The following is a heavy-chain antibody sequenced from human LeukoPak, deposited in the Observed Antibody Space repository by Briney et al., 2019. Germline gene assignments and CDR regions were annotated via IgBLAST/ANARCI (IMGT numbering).Heavy chain of an antibody. J-gene: IGHJ4*02. V-gene: IGHV3-7*05. CDR2: IKEDGTEK. CDR3: ARDLTVGATAPLRY. D-gene: IGHD1-26*01. Sequence: GGSLRLSCAASGFIFSSYWMTWVRQAPGKGLEWVANIKEDGTEKYYVDSVKGRFTISRDNARNSLYLQMNSLRAEGTAVYYCARDLTVGATAPLRYWGQGTLVTVSS. CDR1: GFIFSSYW.